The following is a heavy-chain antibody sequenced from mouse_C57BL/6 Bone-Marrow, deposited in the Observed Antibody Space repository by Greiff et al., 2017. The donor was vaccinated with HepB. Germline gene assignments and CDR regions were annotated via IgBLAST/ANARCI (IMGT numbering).Heavy chain of an antibody. Sequence: EVQLQESGGGLVQPGGSLKLSCAASGFTFSDYGMAWVRQAPRKGPEWVAFISNFAYSIYYADTVTGRFTISRENAKNNLYLEMSSLRSEDTAMYYCARSNYYGSSPYYFDYWGQGTTLTVSS. CDR1: GFTFSDYG. CDR2: ISNFAYSI. CDR3: ARSNYYGSSPYYFDY. D-gene: IGHD1-1*01. J-gene: IGHJ2*01. V-gene: IGHV5-15*01.